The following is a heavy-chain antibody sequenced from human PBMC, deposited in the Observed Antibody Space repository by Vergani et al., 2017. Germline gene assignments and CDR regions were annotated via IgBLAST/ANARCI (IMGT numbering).Heavy chain of an antibody. D-gene: IGHD3-9*01. CDR2: IYRTGRT. Sequence: QVQLQESGPGLVKPSETLSLTCAVSGFSIDNGYYWDWIRQPPGKGLEWIGSIYRTGRTHFNPSLKSRVTISVDTSNNHFSLRLNSLTAADTDVYYGARRSGIVYDIFSGTQYFFDFWGRGTLVTVSS. J-gene: IGHJ4*02. CDR1: GFSIDNGYY. V-gene: IGHV4-38-2*01. CDR3: ARRSGIVYDIFSGTQYFFDF.